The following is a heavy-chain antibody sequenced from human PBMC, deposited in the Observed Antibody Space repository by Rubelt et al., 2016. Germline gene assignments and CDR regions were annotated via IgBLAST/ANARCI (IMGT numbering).Heavy chain of an antibody. V-gene: IGHV4-38-2*02. J-gene: IGHJ5*02. CDR3: ASADYDFWSGSDRNWFDP. CDR1: GYSISSGYY. CDR2: IYHSGST. D-gene: IGHD3-3*01. Sequence: QVQLQESGPGLVKPSETLSLTCTVSGYSISSGYYWGWIRQPPGKGLEWIGGIYHSGSTYYNPSLKSRVTSSVDTSKNQFSLKLSSVTAADTAVYYCASADYDFWSGSDRNWFDPWGQGTLVTVSS.